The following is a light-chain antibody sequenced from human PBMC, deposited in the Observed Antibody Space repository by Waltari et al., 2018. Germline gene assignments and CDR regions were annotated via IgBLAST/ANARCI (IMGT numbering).Light chain of an antibody. Sequence: ETVLTQSPGTLSLSPGERATLSCRASQTVHNNYLAWYQQKPGQAPRLLIHDAYSRATDFPDRFSGSGSGTDFTLTISRLEPEDSAVYYCQQYGSSKAFGQGTRLEIK. CDR2: DAY. CDR1: QTVHNNY. J-gene: IGKJ5*01. CDR3: QQYGSSKA. V-gene: IGKV3-20*01.